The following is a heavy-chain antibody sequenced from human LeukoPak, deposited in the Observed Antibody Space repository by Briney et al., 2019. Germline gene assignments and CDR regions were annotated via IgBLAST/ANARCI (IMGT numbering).Heavy chain of an antibody. Sequence: PSETLSLTCTVSGYSINSGYYWGWIRQPPGKGLEWIGSIYHSGSTYYNPSLKSRVTISVDTSKNQFSLKLSSVTAADTAVYYCARGDYIVASDYWGQGTLVTVSS. CDR1: GYSINSGYY. V-gene: IGHV4-38-2*02. CDR2: IYHSGST. CDR3: ARGDYIVASDY. J-gene: IGHJ4*02. D-gene: IGHD5-12*01.